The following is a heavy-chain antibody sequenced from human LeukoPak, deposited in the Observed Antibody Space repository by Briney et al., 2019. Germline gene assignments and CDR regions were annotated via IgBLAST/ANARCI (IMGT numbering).Heavy chain of an antibody. D-gene: IGHD1-20*01. Sequence: ASVKVSCKVSGYTLTELTMHWVRQAPGKGLEWMGGFDPEDGETIYAQKFQGRVTMTTDTSTSTAYMELRSLRSDDTAVYYCASITGTQDGAFDIWGQGTMVTVSS. CDR3: ASITGTQDGAFDI. CDR2: FDPEDGET. V-gene: IGHV1-24*01. CDR1: GYTLTELT. J-gene: IGHJ3*02.